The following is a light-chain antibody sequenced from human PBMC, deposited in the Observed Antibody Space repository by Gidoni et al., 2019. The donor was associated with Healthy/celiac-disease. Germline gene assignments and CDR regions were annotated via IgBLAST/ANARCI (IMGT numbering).Light chain of an antibody. Sequence: IVLTQSPATLPLSPGERATLSCRASQSVSSYLAWYQQKPGQAPRLLIYDASNRATGIPARFSGSGSGTDVTLTISSLEPEDFAVYYCQQRSNWPWTFGQGTKVEIK. V-gene: IGKV3-11*01. CDR1: QSVSSY. CDR2: DAS. CDR3: QQRSNWPWT. J-gene: IGKJ1*01.